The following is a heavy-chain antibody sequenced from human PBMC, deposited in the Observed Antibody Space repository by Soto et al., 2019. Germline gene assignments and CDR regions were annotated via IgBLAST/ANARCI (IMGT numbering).Heavy chain of an antibody. J-gene: IGHJ3*01. V-gene: IGHV1-18*04. Sequence: QVQVVQSGPEAKKPGASVKVSCKASGYTFSNYGISWVRQDPGQGPEWMGCISTSDVNTNYAQRLHERVSMTTNTSTANASMELRGMTLDDTAVYYCARWAFAGYDWYFGALDVWGQGTLVTVSS. D-gene: IGHD5-12*01. CDR1: GYTFSNYG. CDR2: ISTSDVNT. CDR3: ARWAFAGYDWYFGALDV.